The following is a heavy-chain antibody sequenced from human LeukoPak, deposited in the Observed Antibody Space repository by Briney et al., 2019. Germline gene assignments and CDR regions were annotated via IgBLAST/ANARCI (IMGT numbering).Heavy chain of an antibody. V-gene: IGHV4-30-2*01. D-gene: IGHD3-9*01. Sequence: PSETLSLTCAVSGGSISSGGYSWSWIRQLPGKGLEWIGYIYHSGSTYYNPSLKSRVTISVDRSKNQFSLKLSSVTAADTAVYYCVGRYEGFDYWGQGTLVTVSS. CDR3: VGRYEGFDY. CDR2: IYHSGST. J-gene: IGHJ4*02. CDR1: GGSISSGGYS.